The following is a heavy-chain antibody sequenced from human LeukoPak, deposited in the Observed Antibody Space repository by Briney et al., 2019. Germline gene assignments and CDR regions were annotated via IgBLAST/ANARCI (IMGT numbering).Heavy chain of an antibody. CDR1: GFTFSSYA. CDR3: AKGTTYYYGSGSFHFDY. V-gene: IGHV3-23*01. J-gene: IGHJ4*02. CDR2: ISGSGGST. D-gene: IGHD3-10*01. Sequence: GGSLRLSCAASGFTFSSYAMSWVRQAPGKGLEWVSAISGSGGSTYYADSVKGRFTISRDNSKNTLYLPMHSLRAEGTAVYYCAKGTTYYYGSGSFHFDYWGQGTLVTVSS.